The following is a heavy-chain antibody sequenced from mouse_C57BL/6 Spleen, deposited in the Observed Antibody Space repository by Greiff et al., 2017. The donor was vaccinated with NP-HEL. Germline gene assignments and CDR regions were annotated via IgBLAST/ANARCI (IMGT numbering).Heavy chain of an antibody. CDR2: IYPRSGNT. CDR3: ARGGLGLFDY. Sequence: QVHVKQSGAELARPGASVKLSCKASGYTFTSYGISWVKQRTGQGLEWIGEIYPRSGNTYYNEKFKGKATLTADKSSSTAYMELRSLTSEDSAVYFCARGGLGLFDYWGQGTTLTVSS. V-gene: IGHV1-81*01. J-gene: IGHJ2*01. D-gene: IGHD2-13*01. CDR1: GYTFTSYG.